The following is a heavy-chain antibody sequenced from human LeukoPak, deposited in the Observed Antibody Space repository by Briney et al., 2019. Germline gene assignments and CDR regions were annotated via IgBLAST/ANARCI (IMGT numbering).Heavy chain of an antibody. CDR1: GYTFTGYY. V-gene: IGHV1-2*02. CDR2: INPNSGGT. J-gene: IGHJ3*02. D-gene: IGHD6-13*01. CDR3: ARGSTSDAFDI. Sequence: ASVKVSCKASGYTFTGYYMHWVRQAPGQGLEWMGWINPNSGGTSYAQKFQGRVTMTRDTSISTAYMELSRLRSDDTAVYYCARGSTSDAFDIWGQGTMVTVSS.